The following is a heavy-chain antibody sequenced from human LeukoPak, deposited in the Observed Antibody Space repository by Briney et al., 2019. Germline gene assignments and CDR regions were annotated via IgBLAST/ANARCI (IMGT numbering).Heavy chain of an antibody. V-gene: IGHV4-39*07. CDR1: GGSLYTSSYY. CDR3: VRPRNSGSNYAALDI. D-gene: IGHD4-11*01. J-gene: IGHJ3*02. Sequence: SETLSLTCSVSGGSLYTSSYYWGWIRQPPGKGLEWIGNIYYSGSTYYNPSLKNRLTMSVDTSKNQFSLNLNSMTAADTAVYYCVRPRNSGSNYAALDIWGQGTMVTVSS. CDR2: IYYSGST.